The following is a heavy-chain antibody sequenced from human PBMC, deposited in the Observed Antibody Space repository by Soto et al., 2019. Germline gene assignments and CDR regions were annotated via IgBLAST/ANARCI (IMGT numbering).Heavy chain of an antibody. CDR1: GYTFTGYY. CDR3: ARDYGRPDSSSWYQSPSGFDY. CDR2: INPNSGGT. J-gene: IGHJ4*02. V-gene: IGHV1-2*04. D-gene: IGHD6-13*01. Sequence: QVQLVQSGAEVKKPGASVKVSCKASGYTFTGYYMHWVRQAPGQGLEWMGWINPNSGGTNYAQKFQGWVTMTRDTSISTAYMELSRLRSDDTAVYYCARDYGRPDSSSWYQSPSGFDYWGQGTLVTVSS.